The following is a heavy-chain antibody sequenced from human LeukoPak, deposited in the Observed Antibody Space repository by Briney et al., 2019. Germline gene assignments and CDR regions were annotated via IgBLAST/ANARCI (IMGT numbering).Heavy chain of an antibody. CDR1: GGSISSSCYY. J-gene: IGHJ4*02. CDR2: IYYSGST. CDR3: ARDYDSSGYSVDY. D-gene: IGHD3-22*01. V-gene: IGHV4-39*07. Sequence: SQTLSLTCTVSGGSISSSCYYWGWIRQPPGKGLEWIGSIYYSGSTYYNPSLKSQVTISVDTSKNQFSLKLSSVTAADTAVYYCARDYDSSGYSVDYWGQGTLVTVSS.